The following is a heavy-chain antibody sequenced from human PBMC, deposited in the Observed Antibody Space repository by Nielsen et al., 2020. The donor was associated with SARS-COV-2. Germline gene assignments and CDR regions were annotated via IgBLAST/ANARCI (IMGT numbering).Heavy chain of an antibody. CDR3: ARAASSSWYPLFDY. J-gene: IGHJ4*02. CDR1: GFSFSSYS. Sequence: GESLKISCTASGFSFSSYSMNWVRQAPGKGLEWVSYISDGSTTKYYADSVKGRFTISRDNAKNSLYLQMSSLRAEDTAVYYCARAASSSWYPLFDYWGRGTLVTVSS. V-gene: IGHV3-48*01. CDR2: ISDGSTTK. D-gene: IGHD6-13*01.